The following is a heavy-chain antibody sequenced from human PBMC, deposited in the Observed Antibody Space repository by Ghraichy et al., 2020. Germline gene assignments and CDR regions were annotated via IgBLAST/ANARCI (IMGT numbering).Heavy chain of an antibody. V-gene: IGHV3-21*01. Sequence: GGSLRLSCAASGFTFSSYSMNWVRQAPGKGLEWVSSISSSSSYIYYADSVKGRFTISRDNAKNSLYLQMNSLRAEDTAVYYCASRPPSLTAAGMFDPWGQGTLVTVSS. CDR2: ISSSSSYI. D-gene: IGHD6-13*01. CDR1: GFTFSSYS. CDR3: ASRPPSLTAAGMFDP. J-gene: IGHJ5*02.